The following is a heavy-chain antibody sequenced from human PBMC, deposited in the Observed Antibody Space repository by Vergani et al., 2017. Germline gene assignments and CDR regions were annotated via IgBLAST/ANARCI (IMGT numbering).Heavy chain of an antibody. D-gene: IGHD2-21*01. V-gene: IGHV4-34*01. J-gene: IGHJ4*02. CDR1: GGSFSGYY. CDR3: AKGRGGACFDY. CDR2: INHSGST. Sequence: QVQLQQWGAGLLKPSETLSLTCAVYGGSFSGYYWSWIRQPPGKGLEWIGEINHSGSTNYNPSLKSRVTISVDTSKNQFYLKLSSVTAADTAVYYCAKGRGGACFDYWGQGTLVTVSS.